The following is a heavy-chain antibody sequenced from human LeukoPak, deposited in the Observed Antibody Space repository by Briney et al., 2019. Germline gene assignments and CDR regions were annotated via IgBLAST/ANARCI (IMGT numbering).Heavy chain of an antibody. CDR3: VGDGRDGYNIYFHH. Sequence: GGSLRLSCSASGFTFSSYAMHWVRQAPGRGLQYVSVISGNGVSTTYADSVKGRFTISRDNSKNTVYLQMTSLRAEDTAVYYCVGDGRDGYNIYFHHWGQGTLVTVSS. V-gene: IGHV3-64D*06. J-gene: IGHJ1*01. CDR1: GFTFSSYA. CDR2: ISGNGVST. D-gene: IGHD5-24*01.